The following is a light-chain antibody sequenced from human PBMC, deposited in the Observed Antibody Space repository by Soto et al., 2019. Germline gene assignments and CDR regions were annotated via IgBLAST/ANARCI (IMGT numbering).Light chain of an antibody. CDR1: SSNIGAGYD. V-gene: IGLV1-40*01. CDR3: QSYDRSLDVVL. J-gene: IGLJ2*01. CDR2: GNT. Sequence: QSVLTQPPSVSGAPGQRATISCTGSSSNIGAGYDVHWYQQLPGAAPKLLITGNTNRPSGVPDRFSGSKSGTSASLAITGLQAEDEADYYCQSYDRSLDVVLFGGGTKLTVL.